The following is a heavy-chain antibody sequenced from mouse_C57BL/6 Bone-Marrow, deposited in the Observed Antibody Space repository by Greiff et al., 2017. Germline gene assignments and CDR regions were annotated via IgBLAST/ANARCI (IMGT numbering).Heavy chain of an antibody. Sequence: EVQRVESGAELVRPGASVKLSCTASGFNIKDYYMHWVKQRPEQGLEWIGRIDPEDGDTDYAPKFQGKATMTADTSSNTAYLQLSSLTSEDTAVYYCTTDYSILWFAYWDQGTLVTVSA. CDR3: TTDYSILWFAY. J-gene: IGHJ3*01. V-gene: IGHV14-1*01. CDR1: GFNIKDYY. CDR2: IDPEDGDT. D-gene: IGHD2-5*01.